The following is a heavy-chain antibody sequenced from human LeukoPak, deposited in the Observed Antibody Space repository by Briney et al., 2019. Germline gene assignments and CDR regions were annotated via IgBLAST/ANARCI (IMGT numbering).Heavy chain of an antibody. J-gene: IGHJ2*01. V-gene: IGHV3-74*01. CDR3: AREFRKSVGWYFDL. CDR2: INNEDSRT. CDR1: GFTFSSYW. Sequence: PGGSLRLSCVASGFTFSSYWMHWVRQAPGKGLVWVSRINNEDSRTGYADSVKGRFTISRDNAKNTLYLQMSSLRAEDTAVYYYAREFRKSVGWYFDLWGRGTLVTVSS.